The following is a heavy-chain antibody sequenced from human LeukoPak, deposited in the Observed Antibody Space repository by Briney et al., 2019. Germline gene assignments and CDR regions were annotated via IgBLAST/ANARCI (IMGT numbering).Heavy chain of an antibody. CDR2: IIPIFGTA. D-gene: IGHD1-7*01. Sequence: SVKVSCKASGYTFTSYAKNWVRQAPGQGLEWMGGIIPIFGTANYAQKFQGRVTITADESTSTAYMELSSLRSEDTAVYYCARGTYYYYYMDGWGKGTTVTVSS. CDR3: ARGTYYYYYMDG. V-gene: IGHV1-69*13. J-gene: IGHJ6*03. CDR1: GYTFTSYA.